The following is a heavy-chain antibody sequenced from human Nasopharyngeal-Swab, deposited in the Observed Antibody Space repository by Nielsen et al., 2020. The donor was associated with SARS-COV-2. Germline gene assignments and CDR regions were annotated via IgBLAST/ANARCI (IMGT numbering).Heavy chain of an antibody. D-gene: IGHD3-22*01. CDR2: ISYDGSNK. CDR1: GFTFSSYA. CDR3: AKNLFSSSDYY. Sequence: GESLKISCAASGFTFSSYAMHWVRQAPGKGLEWVAVISYDGSNKYYADSVKGRFTISRDNSKNTLYLQMNSLRAEDSAVYYCAKNLFSSSDYYWGQGTLVTVSS. V-gene: IGHV3-30-3*02. J-gene: IGHJ4*02.